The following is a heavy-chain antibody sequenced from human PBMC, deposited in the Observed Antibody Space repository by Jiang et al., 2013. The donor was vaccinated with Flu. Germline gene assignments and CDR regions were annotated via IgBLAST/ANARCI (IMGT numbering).Heavy chain of an antibody. CDR3: ARHTIPAILGDFDY. CDR1: GGSISSSSYY. Sequence: GSGLVKPSETLSLTCTVSGGSISSSSYYWGWIRQPPGKGLEWIGSIYYSGSTYYNPSLKSRVTISVDTSKNQFSLKLSSVTAADTAVYYCARHTIPAILGDFDYWGQGTLVTVSS. CDR2: IYYSGST. D-gene: IGHD3-16*01. V-gene: IGHV4-39*01. J-gene: IGHJ4*02.